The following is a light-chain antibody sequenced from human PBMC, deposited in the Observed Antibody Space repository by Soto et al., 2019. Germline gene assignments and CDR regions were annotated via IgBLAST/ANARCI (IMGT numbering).Light chain of an antibody. CDR2: DAY. CDR3: QQRHMWPIT. Sequence: EIVMTQSPATLSVSPGERATLSCRASQSVSSNLAWYQQKPGQAPRLLIYDAYNRATGIPPRFSGSGSGTDLTLTISSLEPEDSAVYYCQQRHMWPITFGQGTRLEI. V-gene: IGKV3-11*01. CDR1: QSVSSN. J-gene: IGKJ5*01.